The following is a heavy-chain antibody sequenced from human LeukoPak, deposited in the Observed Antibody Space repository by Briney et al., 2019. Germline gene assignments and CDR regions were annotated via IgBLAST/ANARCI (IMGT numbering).Heavy chain of an antibody. CDR3: GGRIRGGNTPFDT. Sequence: GESLKISCQGSGYSFTNYWIGWVRQMPGKGLEWVAVTWRGDSDDSETNYNPSFQGQVTISVDKSISTAYLQWSILKASDTAHYYFGGRIRGGNTPFDTWGQGTLVTVSS. J-gene: IGHJ5*02. D-gene: IGHD3-10*01. CDR1: GYSFTNYW. CDR2: TWRGDSDDSET. V-gene: IGHV5-51*01.